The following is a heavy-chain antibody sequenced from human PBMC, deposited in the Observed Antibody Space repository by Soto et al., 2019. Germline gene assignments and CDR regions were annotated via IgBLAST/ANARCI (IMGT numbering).Heavy chain of an antibody. V-gene: IGHV3-74*01. Sequence: EEQLVESGGDLVQPGGSLTLSCAVSGFTFRNYWMHWVRQAPGEGLAWVSQINGDGRNATYADSVRGRFTISRDNAKNTLYLKMNRLSAEDTAVDYCIRGGGLYGLDVWGQGTSVTVSS. CDR1: GFTFRNYW. D-gene: IGHD2-15*01. J-gene: IGHJ6*02. CDR3: IRGGGLYGLDV. CDR2: INGDGRNA.